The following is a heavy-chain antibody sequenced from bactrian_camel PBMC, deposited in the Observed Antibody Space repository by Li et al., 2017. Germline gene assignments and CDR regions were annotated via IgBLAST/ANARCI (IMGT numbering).Heavy chain of an antibody. CDR3: AATRGPLPVRLAFEEDRYNY. J-gene: IGHJ4*01. D-gene: IGHD1*01. V-gene: IGHV3S40*01. Sequence: VQLVESGGGSVQAGGSLRLSCASSGLAYRRNFMGWFRQSTGKEREGLAVIYTAAGNTFSADSVKGRFTISQDDANNTVYLQMDSLKAEDTATYYCAATRGPLPVRLAFEEDRYNYWGQGTQVTVS. CDR1: GLAYRRNF. CDR2: IYTAAGNT.